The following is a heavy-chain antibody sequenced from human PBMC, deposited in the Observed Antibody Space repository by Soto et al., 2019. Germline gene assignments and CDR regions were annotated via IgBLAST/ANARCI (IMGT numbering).Heavy chain of an antibody. J-gene: IGHJ2*01. CDR2: ISSSSWNI. D-gene: IGHD2-2*01. CDR3: ARGPSAAAPLSDWYFDL. V-gene: IGHV3-48*02. Sequence: PGGSLRLSCAASGLTFSSYSMNWVRQAPGKGLEWVSYISSSSWNIYYADTVKGRFTISRDNAKNSLYLQMNSLRDEDTAVYYCARGPSAAAPLSDWYFDLWGRGTLVTVSS. CDR1: GLTFSSYS.